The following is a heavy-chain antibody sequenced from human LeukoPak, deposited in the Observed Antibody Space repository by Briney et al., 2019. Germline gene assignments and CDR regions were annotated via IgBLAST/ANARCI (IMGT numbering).Heavy chain of an antibody. CDR3: AKTMGAMDHDC. CDR2: VSSSGSST. CDR1: GVTFSGFS. D-gene: IGHD1-26*01. V-gene: IGHV3-23*05. J-gene: IGHJ4*01. Sequence: PGGTLRLSCAASGVTFSGFSMTWVRQAPGKGLEWVSTVSSSGSSTYYADSVKGRFTNSRDKSKNTLYLQMNSLRAEDTAVYYCAKTMGAMDHDCWGHGTLVTVSS.